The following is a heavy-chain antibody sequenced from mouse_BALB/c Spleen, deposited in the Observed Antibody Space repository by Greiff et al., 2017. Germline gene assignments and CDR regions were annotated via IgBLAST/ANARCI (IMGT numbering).Heavy chain of an antibody. Sequence: QVQLKESGPGLVAPSQSLSITCTVSGFSLTGYGVNWVRQPPGKGLEWLGMIWGDGSTDYNSALKSRLSISKDNSKSQVFLKMNSLQTDDTARYYCARSLYDYDEEDYYCDYWGQGTTLTVSS. CDR1: GFSLTGYG. CDR2: IWGDGST. D-gene: IGHD2-4*01. J-gene: IGHJ2*01. CDR3: ARSLYDYDEEDYYCDY. V-gene: IGHV2-6-7*01.